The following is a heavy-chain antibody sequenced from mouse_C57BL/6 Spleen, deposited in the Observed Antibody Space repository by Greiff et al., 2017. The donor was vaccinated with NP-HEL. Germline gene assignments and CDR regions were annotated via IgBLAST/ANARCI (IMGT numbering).Heavy chain of an antibody. D-gene: IGHD2-4*01. J-gene: IGHJ4*01. CDR2: ISDGGSYT. Sequence: EVKLMESGGGLVKPGGSLKLSCAASGFTFSSYAMSWVRQTPEKRLEWVATISDGGSYTYYPDNVKGRFTISRDNAKNNLYLQMSHLKSEDTAMYYCARGYDYYYYAMDYWGQGTSVTVSS. CDR1: GFTFSSYA. CDR3: ARGYDYYYYAMDY. V-gene: IGHV5-4*03.